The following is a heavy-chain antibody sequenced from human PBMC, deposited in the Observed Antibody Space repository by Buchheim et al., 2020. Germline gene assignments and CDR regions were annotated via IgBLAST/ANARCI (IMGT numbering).Heavy chain of an antibody. V-gene: IGHV1-18*01. Sequence: QVQLVQSGAEVKKPGASVKVSCKASGYTFTNYEISWVRQAPGQGLEWMGWINTGSGATYYAQTLQGRVTMTTDPSTPTVCMELRSLRSDDTAVYYCAKTKFRSSSSTLDFWGQGTL. CDR1: GYTFTNYE. CDR3: AKTKFRSSSSTLDF. J-gene: IGHJ4*02. D-gene: IGHD6-6*01. CDR2: INTGSGAT.